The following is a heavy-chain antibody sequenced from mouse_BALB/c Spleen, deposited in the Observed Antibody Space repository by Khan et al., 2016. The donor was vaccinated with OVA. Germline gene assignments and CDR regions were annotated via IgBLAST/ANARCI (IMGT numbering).Heavy chain of an antibody. V-gene: IGHV5-4*02. J-gene: IGHJ3*01. D-gene: IGHD2-3*01. Sequence: EVELVESGGGLVKPGGSLKLSCAASGFTFSDYYMYWVRQTPEKRLEWVATISDGGSYTYYPDSVKGRFTISRDDVKNNLYLQMSSLKSEDTAMYYCASGFYDGPFTYWGQGTLVTVSA. CDR1: GFTFSDYY. CDR2: ISDGGSYT. CDR3: ASGFYDGPFTY.